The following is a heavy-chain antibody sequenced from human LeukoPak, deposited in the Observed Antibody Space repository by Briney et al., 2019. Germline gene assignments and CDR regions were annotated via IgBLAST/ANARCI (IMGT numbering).Heavy chain of an antibody. D-gene: IGHD3-3*01. CDR3: ARQLRDYDFWSGKAYYYGMDV. Sequence: ASVKVSCKASGYTFTSYGISWVRQAPGQGLEWMGWISAYNGNTNYAQKLQGRVTMTTDTSTSTAYMERRSLRSDDTAVYYCARQLRDYDFWSGKAYYYGMDVWGQGTTVTVSS. CDR1: GYTFTSYG. J-gene: IGHJ6*02. V-gene: IGHV1-18*01. CDR2: ISAYNGNT.